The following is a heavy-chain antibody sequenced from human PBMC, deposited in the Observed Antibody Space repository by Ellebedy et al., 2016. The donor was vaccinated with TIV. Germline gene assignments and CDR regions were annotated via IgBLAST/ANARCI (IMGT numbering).Heavy chain of an antibody. CDR3: ARHEGGSLDY. J-gene: IGHJ4*02. V-gene: IGHV5-51*01. CDR1: GYSFTSYW. D-gene: IGHD1-26*01. CDR2: TYPGDSDT. Sequence: GESLKISCKGSGYSFTSYWIGWVRQMPGKGLEWIAITYPGDSDTRYRPSFQGQVTISADKSISTAYLQWSSLKASDTAMYDCARHEGGSLDYWGQGTLVTVSS.